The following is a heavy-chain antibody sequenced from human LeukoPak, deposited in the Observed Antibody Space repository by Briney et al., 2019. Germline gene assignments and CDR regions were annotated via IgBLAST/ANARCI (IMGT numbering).Heavy chain of an antibody. V-gene: IGHV5-51*01. CDR3: ARHPSDSRYCSGGTCYAPLFDY. D-gene: IGHD2-15*01. J-gene: IGHJ4*02. CDR2: ISPDDSDT. CDR1: GSSFSSNW. Sequence: GGSLQISSKGSGSSFSSNWIGWVRQMPGKGLEWMGIISPDDSDTRYSPSFQGQVTISADKSISTAYLQWSSLKASDTAMYYCARHPSDSRYCSGGTCYAPLFDYWGQGTLVTVSS.